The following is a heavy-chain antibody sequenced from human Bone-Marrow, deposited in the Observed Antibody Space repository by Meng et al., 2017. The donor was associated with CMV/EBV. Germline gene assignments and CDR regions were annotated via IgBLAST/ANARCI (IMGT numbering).Heavy chain of an antibody. CDR3: ARAGVVPAHLFDY. CDR2: INHSGST. D-gene: IGHD2-2*01. J-gene: IGHJ4*02. CDR1: GGSFSGYY. Sequence: GSLRLSCAVYGGSFSGYYWSWIRQPPGKGLEWIGEINHSGSTYYNPSLKSRATISVDTSKNQFSLKLSSVTAADTAVYYCARAGVVPAHLFDYWGQGTLVTVSS. V-gene: IGHV4-34*01.